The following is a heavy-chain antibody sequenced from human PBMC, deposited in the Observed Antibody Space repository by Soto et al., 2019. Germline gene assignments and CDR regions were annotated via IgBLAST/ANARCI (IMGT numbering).Heavy chain of an antibody. Sequence: GSLRLSCAASGFTFSSYGMHWVRQAPGKGLEWVAVISYDGSNKYYADSVKGRFTISRDNSKNTLYLQMNSLRAEDTAVYYCAKDRAYGDPYYYYYGMDVWGQGTTVTVSS. CDR2: ISYDGSNK. CDR3: AKDRAYGDPYYYYYGMDV. V-gene: IGHV3-30*18. CDR1: GFTFSSYG. D-gene: IGHD4-17*01. J-gene: IGHJ6*02.